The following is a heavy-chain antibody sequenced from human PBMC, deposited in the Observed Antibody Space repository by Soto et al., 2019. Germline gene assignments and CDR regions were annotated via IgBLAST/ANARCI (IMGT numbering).Heavy chain of an antibody. V-gene: IGHV4-59*01. CDR1: DGSISGYY. CDR3: ARPLFGRGNWFDP. Sequence: SEPLCLTCTVSDGSISGYYWSWILQPPGKGLEWIWYIYYSGSTNYNPSLKSRVTISVDTSKNQFSLKLSSVTAADTAVYYCARPLFGRGNWFDPWGQGTLVTVSS. D-gene: IGHD3-10*01. CDR2: IYYSGST. J-gene: IGHJ5*02.